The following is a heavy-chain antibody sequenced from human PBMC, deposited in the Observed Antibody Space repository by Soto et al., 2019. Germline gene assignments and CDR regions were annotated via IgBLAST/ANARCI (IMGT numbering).Heavy chain of an antibody. J-gene: IGHJ4*02. Sequence: QVTLKESGPVLVKPTETLTLTCTVSGFSLSNARMGVSWIRQPPGKALERLAHIFSNDEKSYSTSLTSRLTISKDTTKSQVVLTRTNMDPVGTATYYCARIRPQWLGKGGYFDYWGQGTLVTVSS. D-gene: IGHD6-19*01. CDR1: GFSLSNARMG. V-gene: IGHV2-26*01. CDR2: IFSNDEK. CDR3: ARIRPQWLGKGGYFDY.